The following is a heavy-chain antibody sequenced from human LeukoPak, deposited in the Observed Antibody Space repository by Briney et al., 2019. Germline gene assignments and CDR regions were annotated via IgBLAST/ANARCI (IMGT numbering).Heavy chain of an antibody. D-gene: IGHD6-13*01. CDR3: ARDRGAAAGN. CDR1: GFNVSNNY. Sequence: GGSLRLSCAASGFNVSNNYMSWVRQAPGKGLEWVSVIYRGGSAYYADSVKGRFTMSRDNSKNTVYLQMDSLRAEDTAVYYCARDRGAAAGNWGQGTLVTVSS. CDR2: IYRGGSA. J-gene: IGHJ4*02. V-gene: IGHV3-53*01.